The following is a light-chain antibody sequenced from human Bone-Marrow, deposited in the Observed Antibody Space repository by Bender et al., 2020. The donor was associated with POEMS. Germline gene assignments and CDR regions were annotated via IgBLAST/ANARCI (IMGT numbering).Light chain of an antibody. Sequence: SYELTQPPSVSVSPGQTARITCSGDALPKQHASWYQQKPGQAPVLVICKDSERPSGIPERFSGSNSGTTVTLTISGVQAEDEGDYYCQSADSSGTYPVVFGGGTKLTVL. J-gene: IGLJ3*02. V-gene: IGLV3-25*03. CDR2: KDS. CDR1: ALPKQH. CDR3: QSADSSGTYPVV.